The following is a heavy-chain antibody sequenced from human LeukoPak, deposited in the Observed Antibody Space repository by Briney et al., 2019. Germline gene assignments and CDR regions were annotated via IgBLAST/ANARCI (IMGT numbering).Heavy chain of an antibody. CDR2: ISGSGGSR. Sequence: PGGSLRLSCAASGFTFSSYSMNWVRQAPGKGLEWVSAISGSGGSRYYADSVKGRFTITRDNSKNTLYLQMNSLRAEDTAVYYCAKDYVWGNKPSDYWGQGTLVTVSS. J-gene: IGHJ4*02. V-gene: IGHV3-23*01. CDR1: GFTFSSYS. CDR3: AKDYVWGNKPSDY. D-gene: IGHD3-16*01.